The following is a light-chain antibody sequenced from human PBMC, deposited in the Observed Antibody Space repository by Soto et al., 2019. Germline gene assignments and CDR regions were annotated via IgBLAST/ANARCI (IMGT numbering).Light chain of an antibody. V-gene: IGKV1-5*03. CDR2: KAT. Sequence: DIEMTQSPSTLSASVGDTVTITCRASQSIATWLAWYQQKPEKAPKLLIYKATNVQSGVPSRFSGSGSGTEFSFTISSLQPEDFAIYYCQQYNDYQYTFGQGTKLEIK. J-gene: IGKJ2*01. CDR3: QQYNDYQYT. CDR1: QSIATW.